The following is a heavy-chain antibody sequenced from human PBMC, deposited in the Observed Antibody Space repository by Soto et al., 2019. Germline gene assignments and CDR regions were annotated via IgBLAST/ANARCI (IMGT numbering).Heavy chain of an antibody. CDR2: IIPIFGTA. CDR3: AKGAIVVVVAAPLDV. V-gene: IGHV1-69*13. CDR1: GGTFSSYA. J-gene: IGHJ6*02. Sequence: SVKVSCKASGGTFSSYAISWVRQAPGQGLEWMGGIIPIFGTANYAQKFQGRVTITADESTSTAYVELSSLRSEDTAVYYCAKGAIVVVVAAPLDVWGQGTTVTVSS. D-gene: IGHD2-15*01.